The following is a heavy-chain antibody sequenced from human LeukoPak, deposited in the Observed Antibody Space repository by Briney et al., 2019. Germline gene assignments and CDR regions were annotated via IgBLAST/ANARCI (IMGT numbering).Heavy chain of an antibody. CDR1: EYSFTSYW. V-gene: IGHV5-51*03. CDR3: ARLSPSAVAATLDY. D-gene: IGHD6-19*01. J-gene: IGHJ4*02. Sequence: GVSLKSSCRGSEYSFTSYWIGGVRKMPGKGLGWMGIIYPGDSDTRYSPSFQGQVTISADKSISTAYLQWSSLKASDTAMYYCARLSPSAVAATLDYWGQGTLVTVSS. CDR2: IYPGDSDT.